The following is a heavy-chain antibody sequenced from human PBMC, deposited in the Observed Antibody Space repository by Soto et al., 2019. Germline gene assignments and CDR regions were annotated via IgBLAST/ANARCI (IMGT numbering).Heavy chain of an antibody. CDR1: GYTFTSYG. V-gene: IGHV1-18*01. Sequence: ASVKVSCKASGYTFTSYGIIWVRQAPGQGLEWMGWISAYNGNTNYAQKLQGRVTMTTDTSTSTAYMELRSLRSDDTAVYYCARDGPGLRFLEWLPNFDYWGQGTLVTVSS. CDR3: ARDGPGLRFLEWLPNFDY. J-gene: IGHJ4*02. CDR2: ISAYNGNT. D-gene: IGHD3-3*01.